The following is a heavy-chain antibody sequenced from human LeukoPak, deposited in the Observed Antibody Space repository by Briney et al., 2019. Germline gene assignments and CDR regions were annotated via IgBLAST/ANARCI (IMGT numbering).Heavy chain of an antibody. D-gene: IGHD6-19*01. CDR3: AKDKKYSSGWYYFDY. J-gene: IGHJ4*02. V-gene: IGHV3-23*01. Sequence: GGSLRLSCAASGLTFSSYAMSWVRQAPGKGLEWVSAISGSGGSTYYADSVKGRFTISRDNSKNTLYLQMNSMRAEDTAVYYCAKDKKYSSGWYYFDYWGQGTLVTVSS. CDR1: GLTFSSYA. CDR2: ISGSGGST.